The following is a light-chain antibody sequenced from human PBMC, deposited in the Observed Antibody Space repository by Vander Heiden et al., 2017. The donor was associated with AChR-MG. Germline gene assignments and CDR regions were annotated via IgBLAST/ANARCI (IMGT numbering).Light chain of an antibody. CDR2: NNF. CDR3: ESYDSSLNVV. Sequence: QSVLTQPPSLSGVAGLRVTIPSARSSSNFGAGYDVHWFQQLPKTAPKLIITNNFNRPSGVPGRFSGSKSGTSASLTIAGLQAEDEADYYSESYDSSLNVVFGGGTKLTVL. J-gene: IGLJ2*01. V-gene: IGLV1-40*01. CDR1: SSNFGAGYD.